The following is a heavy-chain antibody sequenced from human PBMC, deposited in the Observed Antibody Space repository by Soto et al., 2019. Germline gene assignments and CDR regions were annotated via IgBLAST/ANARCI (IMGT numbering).Heavy chain of an antibody. CDR2: TYYRSKWYN. D-gene: IGHD5-12*01. CDR1: GDSVSSNSAA. CDR3: ARVPNPFRLKLGYEDAFDF. V-gene: IGHV6-1*01. J-gene: IGHJ3*01. Sequence: PSQTLSLTCAISGDSVSSNSAAWNWIRQSPSRGLEWLGRTYYRSKWYNDYAVSVKSRITINPDTSKNQFSLQPNSVTPEDTAVYYCARVPNPFRLKLGYEDAFDFWGQGIMVTVS.